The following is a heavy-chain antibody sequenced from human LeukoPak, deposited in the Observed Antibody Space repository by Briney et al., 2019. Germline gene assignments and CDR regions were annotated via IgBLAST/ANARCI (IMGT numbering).Heavy chain of an antibody. D-gene: IGHD6-13*01. J-gene: IGHJ4*02. Sequence: SETLSLTCAVYSGSFSGYYWSWIRQPPGKGLEWIGEINHSGSTNYNPSLKSRVTISVDTSKNQFSLKLSSVTAADTAVYYCARAIAAPVFFDYWGQGTLVTVSS. V-gene: IGHV4-34*01. CDR3: ARAIAAPVFFDY. CDR1: SGSFSGYY. CDR2: INHSGST.